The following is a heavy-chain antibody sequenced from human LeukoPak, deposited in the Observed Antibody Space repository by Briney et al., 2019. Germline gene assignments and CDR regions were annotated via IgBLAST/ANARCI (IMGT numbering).Heavy chain of an antibody. J-gene: IGHJ5*02. Sequence: PSASVKVSCKTSGYSFTDYYMHWVRQAPGQELEAMGWINPNSGGTSSAHQGRVTMTRDTSITTVYMEVSWLTSDDTAIYYCARADRLHGGPYLIGPWGQGTLVTVSS. CDR3: ARADRLHGGPYLIGP. V-gene: IGHV1-2*02. CDR2: INPNSGGT. D-gene: IGHD2-21*01. CDR1: GYSFTDYY.